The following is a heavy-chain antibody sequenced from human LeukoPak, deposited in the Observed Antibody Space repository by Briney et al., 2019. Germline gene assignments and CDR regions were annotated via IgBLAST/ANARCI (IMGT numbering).Heavy chain of an antibody. Sequence: SDTLSLTCAVSGGSISSSNWWSWVRQPPGKGLEWIGEIYHSGSTYYNPSLKSRVTISVDTSKNQFSLKLSSVTAADTAVYYCARGRAAMVPFDYWGQGTLVTVSS. D-gene: IGHD5-18*01. CDR3: ARGRAAMVPFDY. V-gene: IGHV4-4*02. CDR1: GGSISSSNW. CDR2: IYHSGST. J-gene: IGHJ4*02.